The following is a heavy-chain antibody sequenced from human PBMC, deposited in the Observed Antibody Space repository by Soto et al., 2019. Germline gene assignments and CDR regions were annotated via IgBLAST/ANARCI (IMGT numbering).Heavy chain of an antibody. CDR3: ARDRDFGVVIPHPKYYYYYYGMDV. V-gene: IGHV3-21*01. CDR2: ISSSSSYI. CDR1: GFTFSSYS. D-gene: IGHD3-3*01. J-gene: IGHJ6*02. Sequence: GGSLRLSCAASGFTFSSYSMNWVRQAPGKGLEWVSSISSSSSYIYYADSVKGRFTISRDNAKNSLYLQMNSLRAEDTAVYYCARDRDFGVVIPHPKYYYYYYGMDVWGQGTTVTVSS.